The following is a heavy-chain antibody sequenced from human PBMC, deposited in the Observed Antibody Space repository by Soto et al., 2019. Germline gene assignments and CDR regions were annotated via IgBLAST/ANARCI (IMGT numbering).Heavy chain of an antibody. Sequence: GGSLRLSCAASGFTFSSYAMSWVRQAPGKGLERVSAISGSGGSTYYADSVKGRFTISRDNSKNTLYLQMNSLRAEDTAVYYCAKDYHDFSKGVFYYYYGMDVWGQGTTVTVSS. V-gene: IGHV3-23*01. CDR2: ISGSGGST. J-gene: IGHJ6*02. CDR1: GFTFSSYA. D-gene: IGHD3-3*01. CDR3: AKDYHDFSKGVFYYYYGMDV.